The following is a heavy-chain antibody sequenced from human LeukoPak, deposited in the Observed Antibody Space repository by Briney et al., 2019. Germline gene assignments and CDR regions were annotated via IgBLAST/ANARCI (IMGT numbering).Heavy chain of an antibody. CDR1: GYTFTSYG. D-gene: IGHD6-6*01. CDR3: ARDGIVPVPPYGMDV. CDR2: ISAYNGNT. J-gene: IGHJ6*02. Sequence: ASVKVSCKASGYTFTSYGISWVRQAPGQGLEWMGWISAYNGNTNYAQKLQGRVTMTADTSTSTAYMELRSLRSGDTAVYYCARDGIVPVPPYGMDVWGQGTTVTVSS. V-gene: IGHV1-18*01.